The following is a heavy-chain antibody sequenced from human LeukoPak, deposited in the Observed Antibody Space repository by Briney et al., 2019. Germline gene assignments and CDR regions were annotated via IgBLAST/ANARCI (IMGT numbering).Heavy chain of an antibody. D-gene: IGHD1-7*01. CDR3: AREDDWNYEDY. Sequence: GGSLRLSCAASGFTFSNSWMSWVRQAPGKGLEWVANIKQDGSEKYYVNSVKGRFTISRDNAKNSLYLQMNSLRAEDTAIYYCAREDDWNYEDYWGQGTLVTASS. J-gene: IGHJ4*02. CDR2: IKQDGSEK. CDR1: GFTFSNSW. V-gene: IGHV3-7*01.